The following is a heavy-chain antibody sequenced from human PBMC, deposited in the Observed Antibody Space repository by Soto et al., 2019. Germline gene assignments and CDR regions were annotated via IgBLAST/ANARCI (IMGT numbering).Heavy chain of an antibody. J-gene: IGHJ5*02. V-gene: IGHV4-34*01. Sequence: QVQLQQWGAGLLKPSETLSLTCAVYGGSFSGYYWSWIRQPPGKGLEWIGEINHSGSTNYNPSLKGRVTISVDTSKNQFYLKLSSVTAADTAVYYCARGGGYSSSWSVGPAGYDPWGQGTLVTVSS. CDR2: INHSGST. CDR3: ARGGGYSSSWSVGPAGYDP. CDR1: GGSFSGYY. D-gene: IGHD6-13*01.